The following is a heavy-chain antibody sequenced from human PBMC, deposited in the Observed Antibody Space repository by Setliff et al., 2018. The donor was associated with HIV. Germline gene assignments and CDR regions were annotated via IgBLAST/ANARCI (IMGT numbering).Heavy chain of an antibody. D-gene: IGHD3-16*01. CDR2: IIHSGST. V-gene: IGHV4-34*12. J-gene: IGHJ4*02. CDR1: GGSFSGYY. CDR3: ASILGAY. Sequence: PSETLSLTCAVYGGSFSGYYWSWIRQPPGKGLEWIGEIIHSGSTNYNPSLKSRVTVSRDNSKNTLYLQMNSLRAEDTAVYYCASILGAYWGQGTLVTVSS.